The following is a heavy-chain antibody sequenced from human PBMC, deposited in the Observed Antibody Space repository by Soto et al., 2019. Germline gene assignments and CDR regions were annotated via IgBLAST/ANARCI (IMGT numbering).Heavy chain of an antibody. CDR1: GFTFDDYT. CDR3: AKDIGAGGGWLNSFDY. V-gene: IGHV3-43*01. J-gene: IGHJ4*02. CDR2: ISWDGGST. Sequence: EVQLVESGGVMVQPGGSLRLSCAASGFTFDDYTMHWVRQAPGKGLEWVSLISWDGGSTYYADSVKGRFTISRDNSKNSLYLQLNSLRTADTALYYCAKDIGAGGGWLNSFDYWGQGTLVTVSS. D-gene: IGHD6-19*01.